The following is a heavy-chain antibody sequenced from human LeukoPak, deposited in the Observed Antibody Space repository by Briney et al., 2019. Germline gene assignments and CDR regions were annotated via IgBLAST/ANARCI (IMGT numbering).Heavy chain of an antibody. V-gene: IGHV1-2*02. D-gene: IGHD3-10*01. J-gene: IGHJ3*02. CDR3: AREEGKAFDI. CDR1: GYTFTSYG. Sequence: ASVKVSCKASGYTFTSYGISWVRQAPGQGLEWMGWINPNSGATNFAPKFQGRVTMTRDTSISTAFMELSSLRSDDTALFYCAREEGKAFDIWGQGTMVTVSS. CDR2: INPNSGAT.